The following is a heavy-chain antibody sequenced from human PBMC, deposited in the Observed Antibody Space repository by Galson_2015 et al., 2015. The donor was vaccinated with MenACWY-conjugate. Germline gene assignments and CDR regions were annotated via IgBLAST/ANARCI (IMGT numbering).Heavy chain of an antibody. CDR1: GFTFSNSW. CDR2: INPEGSRG. J-gene: IGHJ4*02. V-gene: IGHV3-7*01. Sequence: SLRLSCAASGFTFSNSWMNWIRQAPGSGLEWVANINPEGSRGTYVDSVKGRFTISRDNAENSVYLKMNSLRPEDTAVFYCAAWTADDNYWAQGTLVTVSS. D-gene: IGHD3/OR15-3a*01. CDR3: AAWTADDNY.